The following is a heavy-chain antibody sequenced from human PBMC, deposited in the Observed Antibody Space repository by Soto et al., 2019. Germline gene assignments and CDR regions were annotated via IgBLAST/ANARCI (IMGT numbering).Heavy chain of an antibody. J-gene: IGHJ4*02. CDR2: IYYSGST. V-gene: IGHV4-31*03. Sequence: QVQLQESGPGLVKPSQTLSLTCTVSGGSIRSGGYYWSWIRQHPGKGLEWIGYIYYSGSTYYNPSLKSRVTISVDTSKNQFSLKLSSVTAADTAVYYCARVLIEYSSSWTGYFDYWGQGTLVTVSS. CDR1: GGSIRSGGYY. D-gene: IGHD6-6*01. CDR3: ARVLIEYSSSWTGYFDY.